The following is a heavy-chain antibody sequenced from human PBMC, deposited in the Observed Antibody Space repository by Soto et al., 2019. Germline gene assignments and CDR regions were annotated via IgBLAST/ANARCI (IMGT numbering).Heavy chain of an antibody. CDR3: ARDSRGLHDF. J-gene: IGHJ4*02. CDR1: GGSPRSGSYY. CDR2: IYHGGAT. Sequence: PEKLSHTYTVSGGSPRSGSYYWSWIRQHPGKGLEWIGYIYHGGATTYNASLKSRVTISVDTSKNQLILKVNSVTAADTAVYFCARDSRGLHDFWGRGTPV. V-gene: IGHV4-61*01. D-gene: IGHD6-19*01.